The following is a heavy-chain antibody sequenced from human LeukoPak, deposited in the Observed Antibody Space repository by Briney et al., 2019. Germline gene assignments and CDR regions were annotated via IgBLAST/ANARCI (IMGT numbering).Heavy chain of an antibody. J-gene: IGHJ6*03. Sequence: SETLSLTCTVSGGSISSGSYYWSWIRQPAGKGLEWIGRIYTSGSTNYNPSLKSRVTISVDTSKNQFSLKLSSVTAADTAVYYCARLRIAAPSLFGYYMDVWGKGTTVTVSS. CDR1: GGSISSGSYY. CDR2: IYTSGST. CDR3: ARLRIAAPSLFGYYMDV. D-gene: IGHD6-6*01. V-gene: IGHV4-61*02.